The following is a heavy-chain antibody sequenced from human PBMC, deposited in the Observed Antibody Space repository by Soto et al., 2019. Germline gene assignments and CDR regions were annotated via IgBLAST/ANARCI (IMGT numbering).Heavy chain of an antibody. J-gene: IGHJ4*02. CDR1: GYTFTHYY. CDR2: INPASTST. CDR3: ARDLAAGDH. Sequence: QVQLVQSGAEVKKPEASVKVSCRTSGYTFTHYYIHWVRQAPGQGLEWLGIINPASTSTNYAQEFQGRVTLTMDTSTTAVYMELSGLRTEDTAIFYCARDLAAGDHWGQGTLVTVSS. D-gene: IGHD6-13*01. V-gene: IGHV1-46*01.